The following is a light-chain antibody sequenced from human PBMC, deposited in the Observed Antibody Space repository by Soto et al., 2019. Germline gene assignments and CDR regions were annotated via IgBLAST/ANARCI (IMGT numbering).Light chain of an antibody. V-gene: IGLV2-23*01. CDR2: EGS. CDR3: CSYAGTSTYV. Sequence: QSALTQPASVSGSPGQSITISCTGTSSDVGSYNLVSWYQQHPGKAPTLMIYEGSERPSGVSNRFSGPKSGNTASLTISGLQAEDEADYYCCSYAGTSTYVFGTGTKV. CDR1: SSDVGSYNL. J-gene: IGLJ1*01.